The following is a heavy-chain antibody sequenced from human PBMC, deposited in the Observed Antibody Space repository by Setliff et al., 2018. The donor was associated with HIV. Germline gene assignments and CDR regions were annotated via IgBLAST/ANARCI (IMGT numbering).Heavy chain of an antibody. CDR1: GFSFSNYW. CDR3: VRDITTCWDV. CDR2: INSDGSST. Sequence: QPGGSLRLSCAASGFSFSNYWMHWVRQAPGKGLVWVSRINSDGSSTSYADSVKGRFTISRDNPKNMLYLQMNSLRGEDTAVYYCVRDITTCWDVWGQGTTVTVSS. D-gene: IGHD1-20*01. J-gene: IGHJ6*02. V-gene: IGHV3-74*01.